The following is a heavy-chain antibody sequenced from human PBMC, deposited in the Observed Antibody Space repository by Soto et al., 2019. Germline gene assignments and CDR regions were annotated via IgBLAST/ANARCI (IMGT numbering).Heavy chain of an antibody. CDR2: IYYSGST. CDR3: ARTHIYYGDYVHGDYYYGMDV. V-gene: IGHV4-31*03. Sequence: SETLSLTCPVSGGSLSSGGYYWSWLRQHPGKGLEWIGYIYYSGSTYYNPSLKSRVTISVDTSKNQFSLKLSSVTAADTAVYYCARTHIYYGDYVHGDYYYGMDVWGQGTTVTVSS. J-gene: IGHJ6*02. CDR1: GGSLSSGGYY. D-gene: IGHD4-17*01.